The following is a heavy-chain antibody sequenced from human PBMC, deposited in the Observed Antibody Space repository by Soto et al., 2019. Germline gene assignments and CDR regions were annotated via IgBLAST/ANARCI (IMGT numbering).Heavy chain of an antibody. CDR2: ISWNSGSI. V-gene: IGHV3-9*01. Sequence: EVQLVESGGGLVQPGRSLRLSCAASGFTFDDYAMHWVRQAPGKGLEWVSGISWNSGSIGYADCVKGRFTISRDNAKNSLYLLMNILRAEETALYYCAKDIGGSYGRYDYFYCVMDVWGQGTTVSVSS. J-gene: IGHJ6*01. CDR1: GFTFDDYA. D-gene: IGHD1-26*01. CDR3: AKDIGGSYGRYDYFYCVMDV.